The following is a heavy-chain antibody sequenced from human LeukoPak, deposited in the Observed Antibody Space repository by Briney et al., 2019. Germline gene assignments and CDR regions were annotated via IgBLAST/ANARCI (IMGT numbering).Heavy chain of an antibody. CDR3: AGQRTRYYYDSSGGDY. Sequence: SETLSLTCAVYGGSFSGYYWSWIRQPPGKGLEWIGEINHSGSTNYNPSLKSRVTISVDTSKNQFSLKLSSVTAADTAVYYCAGQRTRYYYDSSGGDYWGQGTLVTVSS. CDR1: GGSFSGYY. D-gene: IGHD3-22*01. CDR2: INHSGST. V-gene: IGHV4-34*01. J-gene: IGHJ4*02.